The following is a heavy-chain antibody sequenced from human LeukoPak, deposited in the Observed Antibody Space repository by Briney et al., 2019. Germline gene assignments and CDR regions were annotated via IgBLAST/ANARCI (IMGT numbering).Heavy chain of an antibody. V-gene: IGHV4-34*01. CDR3: ARHRQRITMVRGVRGTDWFDP. CDR2: INHSGSS. J-gene: IGHJ5*02. Sequence: SETLSLTCAVNGGSFSGFYWSWIRQPPGKGLEWIGEINHSGSSHYNPSLKSRVTISVDASKNQFSLKLSSVTAADTAVYYCARHRQRITMVRGVRGTDWFDPWGQGTLVTVSS. D-gene: IGHD3-10*01. CDR1: GGSFSGFY.